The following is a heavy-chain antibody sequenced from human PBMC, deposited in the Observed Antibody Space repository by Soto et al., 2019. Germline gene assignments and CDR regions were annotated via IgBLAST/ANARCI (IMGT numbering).Heavy chain of an antibody. CDR2: IIPIFGTA. Sequence: SVKVSCKASGVTFSSYAISWVRQAPGQGLEWMGGIIPIFGTANYAQKFQGRVTITADESXSTAYMELSSLRSEDTAVYYCARAHCSSTSCYLAGRYDRLSYYSYGMDVWGQGTTVTVSS. V-gene: IGHV1-69*13. CDR3: ARAHCSSTSCYLAGRYDRLSYYSYGMDV. CDR1: GVTFSSYA. D-gene: IGHD2-2*01. J-gene: IGHJ6*02.